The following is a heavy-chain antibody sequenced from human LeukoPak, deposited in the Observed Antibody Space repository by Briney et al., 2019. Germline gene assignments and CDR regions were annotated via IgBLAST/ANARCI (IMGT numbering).Heavy chain of an antibody. CDR2: IYSGGST. V-gene: IGHV3-53*04. J-gene: IGHJ5*02. D-gene: IGHD3-10*01. Sequence: PGGSLRLSCAASGFIVSSNYLSWVRQAPGKGLEWVSVIYSGGSTYNADSVKGRFTISRHSSKNTLYLQMNSLRAEDTAVYYCARVDGSGSTNWFDPWGQGTLVTVSS. CDR1: GFIVSSNY. CDR3: ARVDGSGSTNWFDP.